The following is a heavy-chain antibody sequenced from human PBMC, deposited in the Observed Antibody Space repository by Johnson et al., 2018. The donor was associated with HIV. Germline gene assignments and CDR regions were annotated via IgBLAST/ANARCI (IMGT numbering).Heavy chain of an antibody. CDR1: GFTISNAW. Sequence: VQLVESGGGLVKPGGSLRLSCAASGFTISNAWLSWVRQAPGKGLEWVARLKSKPDGGTTDYAAPVKGRFTISRDDSKNTVQLQMNSLKTEDTAVYDCTTYTTMVTMYVEIKGGAFDIWGQGTMVTVSS. CDR2: LKSKPDGGTT. CDR3: TTYTTMVTMYVEIKGGAFDI. V-gene: IGHV3-15*01. D-gene: IGHD5-18*01. J-gene: IGHJ3*02.